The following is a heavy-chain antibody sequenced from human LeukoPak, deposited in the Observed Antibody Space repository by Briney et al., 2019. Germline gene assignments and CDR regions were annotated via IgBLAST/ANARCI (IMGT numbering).Heavy chain of an antibody. Sequence: ASVKLSCKAAGYTFTRYGISWVRQAPGQGLEWMGWISGYNGNTKYTQKLQSRVTMTTETSTSTAYMELRSLRSDDTAVYYCARYEVLGMTTIGDYYYMDVWGKGTTVTVSS. V-gene: IGHV1-18*01. D-gene: IGHD3-22*01. CDR3: ARYEVLGMTTIGDYYYMDV. CDR1: GYTFTRYG. J-gene: IGHJ6*03. CDR2: ISGYNGNT.